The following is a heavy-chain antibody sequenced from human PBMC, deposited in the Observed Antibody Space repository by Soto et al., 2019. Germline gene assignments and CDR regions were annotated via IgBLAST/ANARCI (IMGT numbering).Heavy chain of an antibody. V-gene: IGHV3-23*01. CDR3: AKDLDMGLSPFYYYYGMDV. CDR1: GFTFSSYA. Sequence: GGSLRLSCAASGFTFSSYAMSWVRQAPGKGLEWVSAISGSGGSTYYADSVKGRFTISRDNSKNTLYLQMNSLRAEDTAVYYCAKDLDMGLSPFYYYYGMDVWGQGTTVTVSS. D-gene: IGHD3-16*02. J-gene: IGHJ6*02. CDR2: ISGSGGST.